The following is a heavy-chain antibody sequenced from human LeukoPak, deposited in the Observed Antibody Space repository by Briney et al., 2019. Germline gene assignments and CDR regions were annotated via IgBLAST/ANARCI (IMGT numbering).Heavy chain of an antibody. D-gene: IGHD1-26*01. Sequence: GGSLRLSCAASGFTFSSYTMNWVRQAPGKGLEWVSSISSRSSYIYYADSVKGRFTISRDNAKNTLYLQMNSLRAEDTAVYYCAREIPGNYFDYWGQGTLVTVSS. CDR1: GFTFSSYT. J-gene: IGHJ4*02. V-gene: IGHV3-21*01. CDR3: AREIPGNYFDY. CDR2: ISSRSSYI.